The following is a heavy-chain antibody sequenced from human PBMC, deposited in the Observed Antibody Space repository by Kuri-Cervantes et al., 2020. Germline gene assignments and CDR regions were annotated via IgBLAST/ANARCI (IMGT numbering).Heavy chain of an antibody. CDR3: ARGELYGSGNPSLDY. CDR1: GYTFTSYA. D-gene: IGHD6-19*01. CDR2: INAGNGNT. V-gene: IGHV1-3*01. Sequence: ASVKVSCKASGYTFTSYAMHWVRQAPGQGLEWMGWINAGNGNTKYSQKFQGRVTITRDTSASTAYMELSSLRSEDTAVYYCARGELYGSGNPSLDYWGQGTLVTVSS. J-gene: IGHJ4*02.